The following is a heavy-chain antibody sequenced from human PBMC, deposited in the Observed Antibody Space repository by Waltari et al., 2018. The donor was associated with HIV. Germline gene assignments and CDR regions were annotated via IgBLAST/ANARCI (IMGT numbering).Heavy chain of an antibody. D-gene: IGHD3-22*01. CDR2: IYYSGST. CDR3: ARDRHYYDSSGYYTSFDY. J-gene: IGHJ4*02. CDR1: GGSISSRSYY. V-gene: IGHV4-39*07. Sequence: QLQLQESGPGLVKPSETLSLTCTVSGGSISSRSYYWGWIRPPPGKGLEWIGSIYYSGSTYYNPSLKSRVTISVDTSKNQFSLKLSSVTAADTAVYYCARDRHYYDSSGYYTSFDYWGQGTLVTVSS.